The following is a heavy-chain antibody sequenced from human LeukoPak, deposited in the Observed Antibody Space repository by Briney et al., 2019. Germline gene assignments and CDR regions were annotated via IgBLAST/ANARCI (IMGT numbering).Heavy chain of an antibody. V-gene: IGHV3-11*01. CDR2: ISSSGRPI. J-gene: IGHJ4*02. CDR1: GFTFSDYY. D-gene: IGHD3-22*01. Sequence: GGSLRLSCAASGFTFSDYYMSWIPQAPGKGLEWVSYISSSGRPIYYADSVKGRFTISRDNAKNSLYLQMNSLRAEDTAVYYCASWTSDLDYYDSSGSQGGDYWGQGTLVTVSS. CDR3: ASWTSDLDYYDSSGSQGGDY.